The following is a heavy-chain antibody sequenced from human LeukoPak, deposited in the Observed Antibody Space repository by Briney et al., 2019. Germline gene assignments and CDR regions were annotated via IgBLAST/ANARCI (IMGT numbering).Heavy chain of an antibody. J-gene: IGHJ4*02. CDR1: GFAFSSYV. CDR2: IGTGGDT. D-gene: IGHD2-2*01. CDR3: ARDRLVPAAPFDY. Sequence: GGSLRLSCAASGFAFSSYVLHWVRRAPGKGPEWVSAIGTGGDTYYEDSVMGRFTISRDSAKKSLYLQMNSLIAEDMAVYYCARDRLVPAAPFDYWGQGTLVTVSS. V-gene: IGHV3-47*02.